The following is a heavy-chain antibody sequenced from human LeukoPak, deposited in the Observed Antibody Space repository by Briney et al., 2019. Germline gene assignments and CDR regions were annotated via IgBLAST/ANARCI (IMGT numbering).Heavy chain of an antibody. Sequence: GASVKVSFKAAGYTFTGYYMHWVRQGPGQGLEWMGWINPNSGGTNYAQKFQGRVTMTRDTSISTAYMELSRLRSDDTAVYYCARGLVDYGSGSYFGYWGQGTLVTVSS. V-gene: IGHV1-2*02. CDR1: GYTFTGYY. CDR2: INPNSGGT. J-gene: IGHJ4*02. D-gene: IGHD3-10*01. CDR3: ARGLVDYGSGSYFGY.